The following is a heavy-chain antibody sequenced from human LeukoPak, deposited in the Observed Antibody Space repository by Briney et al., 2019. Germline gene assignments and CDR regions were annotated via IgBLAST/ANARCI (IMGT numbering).Heavy chain of an antibody. V-gene: IGHV3-23*01. CDR3: AKDRTRLDY. J-gene: IGHJ4*02. CDR1: GFTFTSFA. Sequence: GGSLRLSCAASGFTFTSFAMTWVREAPGKGLEWVSAISGSGGATYYADSVKGRFTISRDNSKNTLYLQMDSLRAGDTAVYYCAKDRTRLDYWGQGTLVTVSS. CDR2: ISGSGGAT.